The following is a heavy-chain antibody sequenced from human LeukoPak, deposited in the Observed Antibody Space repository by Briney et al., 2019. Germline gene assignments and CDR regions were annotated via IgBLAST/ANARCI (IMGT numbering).Heavy chain of an antibody. Sequence: KPGGSLRLSCAASGFTFSDYYMSRIRQAPGKGLEWVSYISSSGSTIYYADSVKGRFTISRDNAKNSLYLQMNSLRAEDTAVYYCARLISRYYDILTTNWFDPWGQGTLVTVSS. CDR1: GFTFSDYY. CDR3: ARLISRYYDILTTNWFDP. D-gene: IGHD3-9*01. V-gene: IGHV3-11*04. CDR2: ISSSGSTI. J-gene: IGHJ5*02.